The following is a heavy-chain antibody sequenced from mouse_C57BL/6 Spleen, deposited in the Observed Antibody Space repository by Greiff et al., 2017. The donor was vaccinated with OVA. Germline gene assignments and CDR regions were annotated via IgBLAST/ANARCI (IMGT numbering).Heavy chain of an antibody. J-gene: IGHJ4*01. D-gene: IGHD2-5*01. CDR1: GYAFTNYL. V-gene: IGHV1-54*01. Sequence: QVQLKQSGAELVRPGTSVKVSCKASGYAFTNYLIEWVKQRPGQGLEWIGVINPGSGGTNYNEKFKGKATLTADKSSSTAYMQLSSLTSEDSAVYFCARESNYYAMDYGGQGTSVTVSS. CDR3: ARESNYYAMDY. CDR2: INPGSGGT.